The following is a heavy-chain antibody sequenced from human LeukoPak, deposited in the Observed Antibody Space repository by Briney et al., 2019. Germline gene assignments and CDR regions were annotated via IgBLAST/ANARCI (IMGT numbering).Heavy chain of an antibody. V-gene: IGHV3-7*01. Sequence: PGGSLRLSCAASGFTFSSYWMSWVRQAPGKGLEWVANIKQDGSEKYYVDSVKGRFTISRDNAKNSLYLQMNSLRAEDTAVYYCAREREYSSSWYYYYYYVDVWGKGTTVTVSS. CDR3: AREREYSSSWYYYYYYVDV. CDR2: IKQDGSEK. D-gene: IGHD6-13*01. CDR1: GFTFSSYW. J-gene: IGHJ6*03.